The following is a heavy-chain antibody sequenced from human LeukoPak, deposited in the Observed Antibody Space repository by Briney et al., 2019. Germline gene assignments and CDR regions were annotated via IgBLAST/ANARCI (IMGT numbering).Heavy chain of an antibody. J-gene: IGHJ4*02. CDR2: IYYSGST. CDR1: GGSISSYY. Sequence: PSETLSLTCTVSGGSISSYYWSWIRQPPGKGLEWIGYIYYSGSTNYNPSLKSRVTISVDTSKNQFSLKLSSVTAADTAVYYCARGSIGGYSYGYLSYFDYWGQGTLVTVSS. V-gene: IGHV4-59*01. CDR3: ARGSIGGYSYGYLSYFDY. D-gene: IGHD5-18*01.